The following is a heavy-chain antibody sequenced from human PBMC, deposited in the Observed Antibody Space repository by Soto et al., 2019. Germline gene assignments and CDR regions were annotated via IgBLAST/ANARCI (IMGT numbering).Heavy chain of an antibody. J-gene: IGHJ4*02. CDR2: IIPILGIA. CDR1: GGTFSSYT. V-gene: IGHV1-69*08. Sequence: QVQLVQSGAEVKKPGSSVKVSCKASGGTFSSYTISWVRQAPGQGLEWMGRIIPILGIANYAQKFQGRVTITAEKSTSTAYMELSSLRSEDTAVYYCARDLGLGIAGGDYWGQGTLVTVSS. D-gene: IGHD7-27*01. CDR3: ARDLGLGIAGGDY.